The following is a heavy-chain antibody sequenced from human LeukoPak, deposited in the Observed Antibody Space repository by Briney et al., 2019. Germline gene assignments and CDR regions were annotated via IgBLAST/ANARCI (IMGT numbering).Heavy chain of an antibody. D-gene: IGHD4-23*01. V-gene: IGHV1-2*06. CDR1: GYTFTGYY. J-gene: IGHJ4*02. CDR2: INPNSGGT. Sequence: ASVKVSCKASGYTFTGYYMHWVRQAPGQGLEWMGRINPNSGGTNYAQKFQGRVTMTRDTSISTAYMELSRLRSDDTAVYYCAKEGYGGIKGVVFDYWGQGTLVTVSS. CDR3: AKEGYGGIKGVVFDY.